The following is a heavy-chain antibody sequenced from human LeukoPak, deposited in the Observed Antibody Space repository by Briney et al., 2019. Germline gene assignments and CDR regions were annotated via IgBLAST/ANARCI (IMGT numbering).Heavy chain of an antibody. V-gene: IGHV4-31*03. CDR1: GGSISSGGYY. CDR3: ARGSYDYVWGSYPDDYYFDY. J-gene: IGHJ4*02. Sequence: SQTLSLTCTVSGGSISSGGYYWSWLRQHPGKGLEWIGYIYYSGSTYYNPSLKSRVTISADTSKNQFSLKLSSVTAADTAVYYCARGSYDYVWGSYPDDYYFDYWGQGTLVTVSS. D-gene: IGHD3-16*02. CDR2: IYYSGST.